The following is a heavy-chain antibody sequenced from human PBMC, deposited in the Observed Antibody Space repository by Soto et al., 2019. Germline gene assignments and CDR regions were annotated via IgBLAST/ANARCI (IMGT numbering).Heavy chain of an antibody. D-gene: IGHD3-3*01. CDR1: GFTFSSYW. CDR3: ARPYSITIFGVANNWFDP. V-gene: IGHV3-7*01. J-gene: IGHJ5*02. Sequence: PGGSLRLSCAASGFTFSSYWMSWVRQAPGKGLEWVANKKQDGSEKYYVDSVKGRFTISRDNAKNSLYLQMNSLRAEDTAVYFCARPYSITIFGVANNWFDPWGQGTLVTVSS. CDR2: KKQDGSEK.